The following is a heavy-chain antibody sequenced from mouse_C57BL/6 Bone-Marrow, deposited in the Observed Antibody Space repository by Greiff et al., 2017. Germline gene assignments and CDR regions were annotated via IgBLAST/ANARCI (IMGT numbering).Heavy chain of an antibody. Sequence: VQLVESGAELARPGASVKLSCKASGYTFTSYGISWVKQRTGQGLEWIGEIYPRSGNTYYNEKFKGKATLTADKSSSTAYMELRSLTSEDSAVYFCARRALYYGVPAWFAYWGQGTLVTVSA. D-gene: IGHD2-13*01. CDR3: ARRALYYGVPAWFAY. CDR1: GYTFTSYG. J-gene: IGHJ3*01. V-gene: IGHV1-81*01. CDR2: IYPRSGNT.